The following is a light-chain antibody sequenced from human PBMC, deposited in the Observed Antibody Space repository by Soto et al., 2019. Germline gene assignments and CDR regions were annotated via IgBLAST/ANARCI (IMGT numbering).Light chain of an antibody. CDR3: QSYDSSLSGRGV. Sequence: QSVLSQPPSVSGAPGQRVTISCTGSSSNIGANYDVHWYQQLPGTAPKPLIYGNSNRPSGVPDRFSGSKSGTSASLAITGLQAEDEADYYCQSYDSSLSGRGVFGGGTKLTVL. CDR1: SSNIGANYD. V-gene: IGLV1-40*01. J-gene: IGLJ2*01. CDR2: GNS.